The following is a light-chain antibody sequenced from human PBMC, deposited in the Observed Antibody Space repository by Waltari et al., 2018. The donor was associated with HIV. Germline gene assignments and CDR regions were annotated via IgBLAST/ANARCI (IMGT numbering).Light chain of an antibody. CDR2: EVT. Sequence: QSALTQPASVSGSPGQSITISCTGTSSAVGGYNYVAWYQQHPGKAPKVMIYEVTNRPSGVSNRFSGSKSGNTASLTISGLQAEDEADYYCSSYTSSHTVVFGGGTKLTVL. CDR1: SSAVGGYNY. J-gene: IGLJ2*01. V-gene: IGLV2-14*01. CDR3: SSYTSSHTVV.